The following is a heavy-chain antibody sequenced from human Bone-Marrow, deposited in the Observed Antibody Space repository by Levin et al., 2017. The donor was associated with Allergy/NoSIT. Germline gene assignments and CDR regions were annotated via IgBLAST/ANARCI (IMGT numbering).Heavy chain of an antibody. CDR3: AREGLEDELLSQFFDY. CDR2: IRPGNGKT. J-gene: IGHJ4*02. CDR1: GFAFTPFA. Sequence: GESLKISCKASGFAFTPFAIHWVRQAPGQGLEWMGWIRPGNGKTKFSQKLQGRVAITSDTSASTVKLELSSLRSEDTAVYFCAREGLEDELLSQFFDYWGQGTLVTVSS. D-gene: IGHD2-15*01. V-gene: IGHV1-3*01.